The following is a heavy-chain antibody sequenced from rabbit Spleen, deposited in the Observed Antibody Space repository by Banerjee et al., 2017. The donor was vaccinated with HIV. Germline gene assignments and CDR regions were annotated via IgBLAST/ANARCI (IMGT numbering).Heavy chain of an antibody. D-gene: IGHD4-1*01. J-gene: IGHJ4*01. V-gene: IGHV1S40*01. CDR3: ARDLAGAIGWNFYL. Sequence: QSLEESGGDLVKPGASLTLTCTASGFSFSNTYWICWVRQAPGKGLEWIGCINTGGSGSGYYATWANGRFSISRTSSTTVTLQMTSLTAADTATYLCARDLAGAIGWNFYLWGQGTLVTVS. CDR1: GFSFSNTYW. CDR2: INTGGSGSG.